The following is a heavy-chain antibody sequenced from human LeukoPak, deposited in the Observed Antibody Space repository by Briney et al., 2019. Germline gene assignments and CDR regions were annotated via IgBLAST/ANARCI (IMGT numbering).Heavy chain of an antibody. CDR1: GFTFDSYA. Sequence: GGSLRLSCAASGFTFDSYAMTWVRQAPGKGLEWVSTVSAGGAGTYFADSVKGRFTISRDNSKNTLYLQMNYLRAEDTAVYYCANNGGVAVAGSFDNWGQGTLVTVSS. V-gene: IGHV3-23*01. CDR3: ANNGGVAVAGSFDN. CDR2: VSAGGAGT. D-gene: IGHD6-19*01. J-gene: IGHJ4*02.